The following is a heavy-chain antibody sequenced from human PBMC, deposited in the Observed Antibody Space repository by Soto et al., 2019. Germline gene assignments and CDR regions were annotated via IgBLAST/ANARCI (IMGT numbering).Heavy chain of an antibody. J-gene: IGHJ3*02. CDR1: GFSLSTSGVG. D-gene: IGHD2-2*01. Sequence: SGPPLVNPTQTLTLTCTFSGFSLSTSGVGVGWIRQPPGKALEWLALIYWYDDKLYSPVLMTRLTFTKNTSINLVVLTFTNMDLVYSATFLLAHTCGTSWDPSCAFDIWGQGTMVTVSS. CDR3: AHTCGTSWDPSCAFDI. CDR2: IYWYDDK. V-gene: IGHV2-5*01.